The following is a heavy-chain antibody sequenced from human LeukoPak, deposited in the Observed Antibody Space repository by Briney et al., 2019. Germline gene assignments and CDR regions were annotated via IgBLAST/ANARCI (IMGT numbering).Heavy chain of an antibody. CDR1: GFTFSSYA. CDR2: ISCNGGST. D-gene: IGHD4-17*01. CDR3: QVASVTVDY. J-gene: IGHJ4*02. V-gene: IGHV3-64*01. Sequence: GGSLRLSCAASGFTFSSYAMHWVRQAPGKGLEYVSAISCNGGSTYYANSVKGRFIISRDNSNHTPYLQMGSLIAEEMAVYSCQVASVTVDYWGQGTLVTVSS.